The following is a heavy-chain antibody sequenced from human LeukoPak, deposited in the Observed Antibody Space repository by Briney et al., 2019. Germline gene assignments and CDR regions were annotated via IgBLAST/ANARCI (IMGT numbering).Heavy chain of an antibody. CDR1: GGSFSGYY. J-gene: IGHJ4*02. D-gene: IGHD2-21*01. CDR3: AKQRLWCDGFDY. V-gene: IGHV4-34*01. Sequence: SETLSLTCAVSGGSFSGYYWTWIRQPPGKGLEWIGEINHSGSTNYNPSLKSRVTISVDTSKNQFSLKLSSVTAADTAVYYCAKQRLWCDGFDYWGQGPRVTVSS. CDR2: INHSGST.